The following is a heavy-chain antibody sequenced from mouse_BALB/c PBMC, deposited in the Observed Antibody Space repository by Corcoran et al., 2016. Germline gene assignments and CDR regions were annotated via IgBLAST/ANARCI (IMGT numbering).Heavy chain of an antibody. Sequence: QIQLVQPGPELKKPGETVKISCKASGYTFTNYGMNWVKQAPGKGLKWMGWINTYTGEPTYADDFEGRFVFSLETSASTAYLQINNLKNEDMATYFCAREGALYYFDYWGQGTTLTVSS. V-gene: IGHV9-1*02. CDR2: INTYTGEP. CDR3: AREGALYYFDY. CDR1: GYTFTNYG. J-gene: IGHJ2*01.